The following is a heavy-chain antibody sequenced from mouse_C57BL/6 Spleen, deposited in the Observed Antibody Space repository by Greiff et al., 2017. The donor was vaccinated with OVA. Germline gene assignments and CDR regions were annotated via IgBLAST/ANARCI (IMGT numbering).Heavy chain of an antibody. CDR2: IYPGDGDT. D-gene: IGHD2-4*01. J-gene: IGHJ1*03. V-gene: IGHV1-82*01. CDR3: ARPYDYDGGNWYFDV. Sequence: QVQLQQSGPELVKPGASVKISCKASGYAFSSSWMNWVKQRPGKGLEWIGRIYPGDGDTNYNGKFKGKATLTADKSSSTAYMQLSSLTSEDSAVYFCARPYDYDGGNWYFDVWGTGTTVTVSS. CDR1: GYAFSSSW.